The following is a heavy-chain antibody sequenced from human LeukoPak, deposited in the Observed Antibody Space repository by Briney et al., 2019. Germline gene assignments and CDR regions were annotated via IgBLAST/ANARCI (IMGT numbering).Heavy chain of an antibody. CDR3: ARSPTWNAWYFDL. J-gene: IGHJ2*01. CDR1: GGTFSSYT. Sequence: SVKVSCKASGGTFSSYTISWVRQAPGQGLEWMGRIIPILGVANYAQKFQGRVTITADKSASTAYMELSSLRSEDTAVYYCARSPTWNAWYFDLWGRGTLVTVSS. CDR2: IIPILGVA. D-gene: IGHD1-1*01. V-gene: IGHV1-69*02.